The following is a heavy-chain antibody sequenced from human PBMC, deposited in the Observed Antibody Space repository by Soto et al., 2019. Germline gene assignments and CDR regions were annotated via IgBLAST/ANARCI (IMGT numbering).Heavy chain of an antibody. CDR1: YCSISSRGYS. CDR3: ARGALFLYRGMDG. J-gene: IGHJ6*02. CDR2: IYHIGST. Sequence: SLTKTVSYCSISSRGYSCIFIRTPPGKGLECIGYIYHIGSTYYNPSLKSRVTISVDRSKNQFSLKLSSVTAADTAGDYCARGALFLYRGMDGWGPGT. V-gene: IGHV4-30-2*01.